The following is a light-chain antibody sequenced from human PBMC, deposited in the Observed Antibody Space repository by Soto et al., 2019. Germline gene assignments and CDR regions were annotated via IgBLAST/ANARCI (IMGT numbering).Light chain of an antibody. J-gene: IGLJ1*01. CDR3: SSHGGANNFYV. V-gene: IGLV1-40*01. CDR2: GNN. Sequence: QSVLTQPPSVSGAPGQSITISCTGSSSNIGAGFDVHWYQQLPGTAPKLLIFGNNNRPSGIPDRFSGSKSGNTASLTVSGLQAEDEADHYCSSHGGANNFYVFGTGTKVTVL. CDR1: SSNIGAGFD.